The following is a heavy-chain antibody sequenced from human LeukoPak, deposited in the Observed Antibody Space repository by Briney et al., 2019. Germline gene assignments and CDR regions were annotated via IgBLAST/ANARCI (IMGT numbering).Heavy chain of an antibody. J-gene: IGHJ4*02. CDR2: IYHSGST. CDR1: GGSISSGGYY. V-gene: IGHV4-30-2*01. CDR3: ARASYGSGSCVNY. D-gene: IGHD3-10*01. Sequence: SSQTLSLTCTVSGGSISSGGYYWSWIRQPPGKGLEWIGYIYHSGSTYYNPSLKSRVTISVDRSKNQFSLKLSSVTAADTAVYYCARASYGSGSCVNYWGQGTLVTVSS.